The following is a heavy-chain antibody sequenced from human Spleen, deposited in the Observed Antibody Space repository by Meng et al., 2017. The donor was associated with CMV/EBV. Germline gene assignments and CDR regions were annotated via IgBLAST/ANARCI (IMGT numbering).Heavy chain of an antibody. CDR2: IYYNRNK. J-gene: IGHJ5*02. CDR3: ARGDRGWFDP. Sequence: CPVSGGTMGRGTYHWAWIRQPRGKGLEWIRSIYYNRNKLYSPSIKSRVTISGDTSKNQLSLKVNSLTAADTAVYYCARGDRGWFDPWGQGTLVTVSS. V-gene: IGHV4-39*07. CDR1: GGTMGRGTYH.